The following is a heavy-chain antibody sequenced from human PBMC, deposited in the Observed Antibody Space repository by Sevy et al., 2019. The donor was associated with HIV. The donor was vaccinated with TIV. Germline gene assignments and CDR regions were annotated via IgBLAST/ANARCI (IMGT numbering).Heavy chain of an antibody. CDR1: GFSFSNYG. J-gene: IGHJ4*02. CDR2: ISGSGGRT. V-gene: IGHV3-23*01. Sequence: GGFLRLSCAASGFSFSNYGMSWVRQAPGKGLEWVSAISGSGGRTFYSDPVKGRFTISRDNSKNTLYLQMNSLRAEDTAVYYCAKTPVRVFHGDSIFFDYWGQGTLVTVSS. CDR3: AKTPVRVFHGDSIFFDY. D-gene: IGHD2-21*01.